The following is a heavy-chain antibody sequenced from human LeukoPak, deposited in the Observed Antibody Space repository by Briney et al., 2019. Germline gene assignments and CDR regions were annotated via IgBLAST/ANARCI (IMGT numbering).Heavy chain of an antibody. D-gene: IGHD6-6*01. Sequence: AGGSLRLSCAASGFTFSIYWMSWVRQAPGKGLEWVASIKQDGSEKYCVDSVKGRFTISRDNANNSLYLQMNSLRADDTAVYYCARDIGLRKAAPPGWFDPWGQGALVTVSS. CDR2: IKQDGSEK. CDR1: GFTFSIYW. V-gene: IGHV3-7*01. J-gene: IGHJ5*02. CDR3: ARDIGLRKAAPPGWFDP.